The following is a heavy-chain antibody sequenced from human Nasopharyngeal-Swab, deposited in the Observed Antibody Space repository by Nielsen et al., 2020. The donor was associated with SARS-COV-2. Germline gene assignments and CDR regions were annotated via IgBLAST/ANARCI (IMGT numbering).Heavy chain of an antibody. CDR2: IYYSGST. Sequence: SETLSLTCTVSGGSISSGSYYWSWIRQPPGKGLEWIGYIYYSGSTNYNPSLKSRVTISVDTSKNQFSLKLSSVTAADTAVYYCARDLSSSWPNFDYWGQGTLVTVSS. J-gene: IGHJ4*02. CDR3: ARDLSSSWPNFDY. CDR1: GGSISSGSYY. V-gene: IGHV4-61*01. D-gene: IGHD6-13*01.